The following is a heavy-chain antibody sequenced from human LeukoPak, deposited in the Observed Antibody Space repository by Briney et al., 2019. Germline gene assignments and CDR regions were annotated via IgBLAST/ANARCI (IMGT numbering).Heavy chain of an antibody. Sequence: PGGSLRLSCAASGFTFSSYAMSWVRQAPGKGLEWVSSISSSSSYIYYADSVKGRFTISRDNAKNSLYLQMNSLRAEDTAVYYCAREGMETFDYWGQGTLVTVSS. CDR2: ISSSSSYI. J-gene: IGHJ4*02. CDR3: AREGMETFDY. CDR1: GFTFSSYA. D-gene: IGHD2/OR15-2a*01. V-gene: IGHV3-21*01.